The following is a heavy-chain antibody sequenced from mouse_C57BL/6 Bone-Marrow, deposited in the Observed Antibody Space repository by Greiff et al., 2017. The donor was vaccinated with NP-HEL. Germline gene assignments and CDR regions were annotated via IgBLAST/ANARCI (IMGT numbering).Heavy chain of an antibody. CDR3: TSRGFAY. CDR2: IDPENGDT. CDR1: GFNIKDDY. J-gene: IGHJ3*01. V-gene: IGHV14-4*01. Sequence: QLQQSGAELVRPGASVKLSCTASGFNIKDDYMHWVKQKPEQGLEWIGWIDPENGDTEYASKFQGKATITADTSSNTAYLQLSSLTSEDTAVYYCTSRGFAYWGQGTLVTVSA.